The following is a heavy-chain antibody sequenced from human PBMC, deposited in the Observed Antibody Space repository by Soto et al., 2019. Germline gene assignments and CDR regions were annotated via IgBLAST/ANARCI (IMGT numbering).Heavy chain of an antibody. J-gene: IGHJ3*02. D-gene: IGHD3-9*01. Sequence: QVQLVQSGGEVKKPGASVKVSCKASGYTFTSHGISWVRQAPGQGLEWMGWISTYNGKTDYAQKFHDRLTMTADTRTTTGYMELRSLRSDDTAVYYCARLLTEGVTYREDAFDTWGQGTKVTVSS. CDR1: GYTFTSHG. CDR2: ISTYNGKT. V-gene: IGHV1-18*04. CDR3: ARLLTEGVTYREDAFDT.